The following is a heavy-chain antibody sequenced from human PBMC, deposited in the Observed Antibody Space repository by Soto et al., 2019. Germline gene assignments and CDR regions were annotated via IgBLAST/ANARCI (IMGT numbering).Heavy chain of an antibody. CDR3: ARASRGVVVTGRSFDY. D-gene: IGHD2-21*02. V-gene: IGHV4-34*01. CDR1: GGSFSGYY. CDR2: INHSGST. Sequence: QVQLQQWGAGLLKPSETLSLTCAVYGGSFSGYYWSWIRQPPGKGLEWIGEINHSGSTNYNPSLKSRVTISVDTAKNQFSLKLSSVTAADTAVYYCARASRGVVVTGRSFDYWGQGNLVTVSS. J-gene: IGHJ4*02.